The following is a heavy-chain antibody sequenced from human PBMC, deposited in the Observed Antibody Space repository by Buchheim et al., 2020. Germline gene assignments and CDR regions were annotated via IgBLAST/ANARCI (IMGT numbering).Heavy chain of an antibody. J-gene: IGHJ4*02. Sequence: EVQLVESGGGLVQPGGSLRLSCAASGFTFSSYSMNWVRQAPGKGLEWVSYISSSSTIYYADSVKGRFTISRDNAKNSLYLQMNSLRDEDTAVYYCARDEGDVDIVSDFDYWGQGTL. CDR2: ISSSSTI. V-gene: IGHV3-48*02. CDR3: ARDEGDVDIVSDFDY. CDR1: GFTFSSYS. D-gene: IGHD5/OR15-5a*01.